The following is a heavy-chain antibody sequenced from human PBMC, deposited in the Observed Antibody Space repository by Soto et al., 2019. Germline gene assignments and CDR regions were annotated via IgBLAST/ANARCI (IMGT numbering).Heavy chain of an antibody. J-gene: IGHJ4*02. V-gene: IGHV3-33*01. CDR1: GFMFNTYG. Sequence: QVQLVESGGGVVQPGRSLRLSCAASGFMFNTYGMHWVRQAPGKGLEWVAVIWYDGSEKYYADSVKGRFTISRDNFKNTLYLQMNSLRAEDTAVYYSATTTIVADCFDYWGQGTLVTVSS. CDR2: IWYDGSEK. CDR3: ATTTIVADCFDY. D-gene: IGHD5-12*01.